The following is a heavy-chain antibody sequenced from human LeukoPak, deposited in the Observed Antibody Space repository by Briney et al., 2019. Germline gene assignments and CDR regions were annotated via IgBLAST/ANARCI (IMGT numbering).Heavy chain of an antibody. Sequence: SETLSLTCTVSGGSISSSSYYWGWIRQPPGKGLEWIGSIYYSGSTYYNPSLKSRVTISVDTSKNQFSLKLSSVTAADTAVYYCARTYYYDSGGYYGRGMRAFDIWGQGTMVTVSS. CDR1: GGSISSSSYY. V-gene: IGHV4-39*01. D-gene: IGHD3-22*01. CDR2: IYYSGST. CDR3: ARTYYYDSGGYYGRGMRAFDI. J-gene: IGHJ3*02.